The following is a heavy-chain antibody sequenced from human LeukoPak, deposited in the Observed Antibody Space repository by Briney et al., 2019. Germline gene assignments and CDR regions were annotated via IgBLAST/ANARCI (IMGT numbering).Heavy chain of an antibody. CDR1: GYTFIGYY. Sequence: ASVKVSCKASGYTFIGYYMHWVRQAPGQGLEWMGWINPNSGGTNYAQKFQGRVTMTRDTSISTAYMELSRLRSDDTAVYYCARARGYFDWLPPLDYWGQGTLVTVSS. CDR2: INPNSGGT. J-gene: IGHJ4*02. D-gene: IGHD3-9*01. V-gene: IGHV1-2*02. CDR3: ARARGYFDWLPPLDY.